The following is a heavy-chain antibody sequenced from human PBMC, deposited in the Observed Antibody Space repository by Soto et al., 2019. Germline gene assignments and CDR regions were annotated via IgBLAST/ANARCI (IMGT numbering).Heavy chain of an antibody. V-gene: IGHV1-69*02. CDR2: IIPILGIA. CDR1: GGTFSSYT. Sequence: ASVKVSCKASGGTFSSYTISWVRQAPGQGLEWMGRIIPILGIANYAQKFQGRVTITADKSTSTAYMELSSLGSEDTAVYYCARVGSRGGYCSGGSCRSSPPPFDYWGQGTLVTVSS. D-gene: IGHD2-15*01. CDR3: ARVGSRGGYCSGGSCRSSPPPFDY. J-gene: IGHJ4*02.